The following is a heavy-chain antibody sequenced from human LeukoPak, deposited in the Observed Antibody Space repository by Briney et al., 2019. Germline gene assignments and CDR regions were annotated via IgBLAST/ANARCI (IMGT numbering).Heavy chain of an antibody. CDR2: ITTSSTYM. D-gene: IGHD6-19*01. CDR3: ARDPYSGGYGAYYYYYMDV. V-gene: IGHV3-21*01. CDR1: GFTFSAYN. Sequence: GSLRLSCAASGFTFSAYNMNWVRRPPGKGLEWVSSITTSSTYMFYADSVRGRFTIPRNNAENSLYLQMNSLRDEDTAVYYCARDPYSGGYGAYYYYYMDVWGKGTTVTVSS. J-gene: IGHJ6*03.